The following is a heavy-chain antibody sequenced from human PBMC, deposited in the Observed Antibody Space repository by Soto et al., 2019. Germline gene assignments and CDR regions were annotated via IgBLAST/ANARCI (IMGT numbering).Heavy chain of an antibody. D-gene: IGHD6-19*01. V-gene: IGHV3-53*01. Sequence: GGSVRLSCAASGFAVSSKYMTWVRQAPGKGLEWVSVIYGGGTTYYADSVKGRFTISRDTSKNTLYLQMNSLRAEDTAVYYCVQTTGWPGFDFWGQGTLVTVSS. CDR2: IYGGGTT. CDR3: VQTTGWPGFDF. CDR1: GFAVSSKY. J-gene: IGHJ4*02.